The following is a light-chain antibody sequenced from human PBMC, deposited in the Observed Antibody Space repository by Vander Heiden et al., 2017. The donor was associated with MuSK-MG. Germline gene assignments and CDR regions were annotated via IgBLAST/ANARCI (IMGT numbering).Light chain of an antibody. CDR1: RSDFVNSNL. V-gene: IGLV2-23*02. Sequence: QSALTQPASESGSPGLSITISCTGTRSDFVNSNLVSWYQQHPGKVPKVIIFEVNKRASGVSHRFSGSKSGNTAFLTISGLQAEDEADYYCCSYADRARFGGGTKLTVL. CDR2: EVN. J-gene: IGLJ2*01. CDR3: CSYADRAR.